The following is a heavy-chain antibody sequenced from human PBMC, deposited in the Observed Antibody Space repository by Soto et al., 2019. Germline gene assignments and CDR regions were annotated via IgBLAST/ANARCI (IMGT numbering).Heavy chain of an antibody. CDR1: GFTFGSYA. D-gene: IGHD3-22*01. J-gene: IGHJ4*02. CDR3: ARLYDSSGYEYFDY. Sequence: PGGSLRLSCAASGFTFGSYAMHWVRQAPGKGLEWVAVISYDGSNKYYADSVKGRFTISRDNSKNTLYLQMNSLRAEDTAVYYCARLYDSSGYEYFDYWGQGTLVTVSS. CDR2: ISYDGSNK. V-gene: IGHV3-30-3*01.